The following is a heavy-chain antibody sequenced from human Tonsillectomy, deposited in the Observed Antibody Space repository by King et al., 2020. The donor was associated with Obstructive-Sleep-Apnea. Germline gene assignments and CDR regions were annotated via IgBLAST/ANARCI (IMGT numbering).Heavy chain of an antibody. CDR1: GGSISSYY. Sequence: VQLQESGPGLVKPSETLSLTCTVSGGSISSYYWSWIRQPPGKGLEWIGYIYYSGSTNYNPSLKSRVTISVDTSKNQFSLKLSSVTAADTAVYYWARVSEGQYSSSWYESHDAFDIWGQGTMVTVSS. D-gene: IGHD6-13*01. J-gene: IGHJ3*02. V-gene: IGHV4-59*01. CDR2: IYYSGST. CDR3: ARVSEGQYSSSWYESHDAFDI.